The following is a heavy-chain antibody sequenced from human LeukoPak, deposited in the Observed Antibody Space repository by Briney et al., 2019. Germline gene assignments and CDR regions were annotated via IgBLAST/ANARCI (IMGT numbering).Heavy chain of an antibody. V-gene: IGHV4-30-4*01. CDR1: GGSISSGDYY. CDR3: ARVESEIAPSHPYNWFDP. CDR2: LYYSGST. J-gene: IGHJ5*02. Sequence: PSETLSLTCTVSGGSISSGDYYWSWIRQPPGKGLEWIGYLYYSGSTYYNPSLKSRVTISVDTSKNQFSLKLSSVTAADTAVYYCARVESEIAPSHPYNWFDPWGQGTLVTVSS. D-gene: IGHD6-13*01.